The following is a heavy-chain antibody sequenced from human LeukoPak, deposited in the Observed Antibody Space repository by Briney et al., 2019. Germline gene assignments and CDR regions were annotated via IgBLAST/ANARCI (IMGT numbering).Heavy chain of an antibody. CDR2: ISGDGNAK. V-gene: IGHV3-48*01. J-gene: IGHJ4*02. Sequence: GGSLRLSCAASGFSFSSYSINWVRQAPGKGLEWVSYISGDGNAKHYTDSVKGRFTTSRDNAKNALYLQMNGLRAEDTAVYFCARDYVYAFDYWGQGTLVTVSS. CDR3: ARDYVYAFDY. CDR1: GFSFSSYS. D-gene: IGHD2/OR15-2a*01.